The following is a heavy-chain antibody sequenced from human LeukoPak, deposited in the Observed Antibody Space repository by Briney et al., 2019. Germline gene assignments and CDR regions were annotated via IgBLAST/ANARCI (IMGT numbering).Heavy chain of an antibody. CDR3: ARGSTMIVVVKRTNFDY. CDR1: GGSISSYY. D-gene: IGHD3-22*01. V-gene: IGHV4-4*07. J-gene: IGHJ4*02. Sequence: SETLSLTCTVSGGSISSYYWSWIRQPAGKGLEWIGRIYTSGSTNYNPSLKSRVTMSVDTSKNQFSLKLSSVTAADTAVYYCARGSTMIVVVKRTNFDYWGQGTLVTVSS. CDR2: IYTSGST.